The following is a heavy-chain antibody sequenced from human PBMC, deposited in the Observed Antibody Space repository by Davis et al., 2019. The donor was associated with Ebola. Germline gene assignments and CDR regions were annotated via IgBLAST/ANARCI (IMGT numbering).Heavy chain of an antibody. CDR3: ARDRGVVIALGWFDP. Sequence: ASVKVSCKASGYTFTSYDINWVRQATGQGLEWMGWMNPNSGNTGYAQKFQGRVTITADESTSTAYMELSSLRSEDTAVYYCARDRGVVIALGWFDPWGQGTLVTVSS. D-gene: IGHD2-21*01. CDR1: GYTFTSYD. J-gene: IGHJ5*02. V-gene: IGHV1-8*03. CDR2: MNPNSGNT.